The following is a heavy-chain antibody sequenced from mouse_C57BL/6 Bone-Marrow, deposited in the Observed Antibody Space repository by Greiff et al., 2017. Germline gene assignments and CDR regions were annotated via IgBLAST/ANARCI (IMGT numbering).Heavy chain of an antibody. V-gene: IGHV5-6*01. CDR2: ISSGGSYT. D-gene: IGHD2-5*01. CDR3: ARHYSNHYAMDY. CDR1: GFTFSSYG. J-gene: IGHJ4*01. Sequence: EVHLVESGGDLVKPGGSLKLSCAASGFTFSSYGMSWVRQTPDKRLEWVATISSGGSYTYYPDSVKARFTISRDNAKNTLYLQMSSLKSEDTAMYYCARHYSNHYAMDYWGQGTSVTVSS.